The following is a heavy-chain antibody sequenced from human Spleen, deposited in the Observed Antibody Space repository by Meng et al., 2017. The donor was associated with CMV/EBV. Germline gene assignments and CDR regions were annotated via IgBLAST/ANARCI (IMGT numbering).Heavy chain of an antibody. CDR3: ARSLRLEGLDY. V-gene: IGHV4-34*01. J-gene: IGHJ4*02. D-gene: IGHD3-3*01. CDR2: INHFEDT. Sequence: SETLSLTCAVYGGSLTGFSWSWIRQPPGKGLEWLGEINHFEDTNYNPSLESRVTMSVDMSKSQFSLKLSSVTAADTAVYYCARSLRLEGLDYWGQGALVTVSS. CDR1: GGSLTGFS.